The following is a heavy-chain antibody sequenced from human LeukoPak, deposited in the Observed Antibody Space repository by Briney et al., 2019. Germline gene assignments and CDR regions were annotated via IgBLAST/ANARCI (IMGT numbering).Heavy chain of an antibody. Sequence: PGGSLRLSCAASGITFSNYDMHWVRQAPGKGLEWVAVIYSDGSKKYYVDSMKGRLTISRDNSKNMLFLQMDSLRAEDTAVYYCAADVSSLYFDLWGRGSLVTVSS. D-gene: IGHD6-13*01. CDR3: AADVSSLYFDL. CDR1: GITFSNYD. J-gene: IGHJ2*01. V-gene: IGHV3-33*01. CDR2: IYSDGSKK.